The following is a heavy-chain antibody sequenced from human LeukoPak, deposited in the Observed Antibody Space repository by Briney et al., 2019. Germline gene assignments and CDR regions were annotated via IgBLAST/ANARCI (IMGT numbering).Heavy chain of an antibody. V-gene: IGHV4-59*08. D-gene: IGHD2-8*01. CDR1: GGSISNYY. Sequence: PSETLSLTCTVSGGSISNYYWNWIRRPPGKGLEWVGHISYSGGTKYNPSLQSRVTISIDTSKNQFSLNLSSVTAADTAVYYCARRVIMSAAGVPDTWLDPWGQGILVTVSS. CDR3: ARRVIMSAAGVPDTWLDP. CDR2: ISYSGGT. J-gene: IGHJ5*02.